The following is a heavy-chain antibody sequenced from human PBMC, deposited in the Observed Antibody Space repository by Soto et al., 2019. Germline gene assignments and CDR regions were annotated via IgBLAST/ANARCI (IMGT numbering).Heavy chain of an antibody. D-gene: IGHD3-10*01. CDR2: VNPSSGST. Sequence: QVQLVQSGAEVTTPGASVKVSCKASGYVFTNYFLHWVRQAPGQGLEWMGIVNPSSGSTTNAQKFQDRRTMTRDTSTGTVYMELTSLRSEDTAVYYCARDSGGLQSTYYFDYWGQGALVTVSS. J-gene: IGHJ4*02. CDR3: ARDSGGLQSTYYFDY. CDR1: GYVFTNYF. V-gene: IGHV1-46*01.